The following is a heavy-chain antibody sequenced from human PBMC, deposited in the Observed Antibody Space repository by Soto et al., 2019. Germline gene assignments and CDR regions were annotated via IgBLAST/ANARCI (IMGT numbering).Heavy chain of an antibody. CDR2: IYYSGST. CDR1: GGSISSGDYY. Sequence: QVQLQESGPGLVKPSQTLSLTCTVSGGSISSGDYYWSWIRQPPGKGLEWIGYIYYSGSTYYNPSLKRRVTISVDTSKNQFSLKLSSVTAADTAVYYCARVEHGDYSRGYFDYWGQGTLVTVSS. V-gene: IGHV4-30-4*01. D-gene: IGHD4-17*01. J-gene: IGHJ4*02. CDR3: ARVEHGDYSRGYFDY.